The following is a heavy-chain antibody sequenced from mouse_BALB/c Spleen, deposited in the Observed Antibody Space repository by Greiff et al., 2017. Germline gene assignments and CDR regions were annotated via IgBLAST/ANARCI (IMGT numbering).Heavy chain of an antibody. CDR1: GFTFSSFG. CDR2: ISSGSSTI. Sequence: EVKVVESGEGLVQPGGSRKLSCAASGFTFSSFGMHWVRQAPEKGLECVAYISSGSSTIYYADTVKGRFTISRDNPKNTLFLQMTSLRSEDTAMYYCARSPHWYFDVWGAGTTVTVSS. J-gene: IGHJ1*01. CDR3: ARSPHWYFDV. V-gene: IGHV5-17*02.